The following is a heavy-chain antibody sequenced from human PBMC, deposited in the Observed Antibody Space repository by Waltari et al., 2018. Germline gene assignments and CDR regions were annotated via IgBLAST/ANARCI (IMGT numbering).Heavy chain of an antibody. V-gene: IGHV3-7*01. CDR3: TRGGDDSSWYWRN. Sequence: EVQLVESGGGLVQPGGSLRLSCAASGFTFSNNWMTWVRQAPGKGLGWGANKNQEGMEKYSVESVKGRFTISRDNAKNSLYLQLNSLRADDTAVYYCTRGGDDSSWYWRNWGQGTLVTVSS. J-gene: IGHJ4*02. CDR2: KNQEGMEK. D-gene: IGHD6-13*01. CDR1: GFTFSNNW.